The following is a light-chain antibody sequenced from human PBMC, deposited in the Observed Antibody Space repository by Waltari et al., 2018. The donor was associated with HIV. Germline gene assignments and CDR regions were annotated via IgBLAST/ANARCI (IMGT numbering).Light chain of an antibody. CDR1: SSPIGSIS. J-gene: IGLJ1*01. CDR3: GAWDDSLRIYV. CDR2: RSD. Sequence: QSVLTQPPSASGTPGQRVPISCSGSSSPIGSISVYWYQHLPGAAPKLRIYRSDQRPSGVPDRFSGTKSGTYASLTISGLRSEDEGDYYCGAWDDSLRIYVFGTGTKVTVL. V-gene: IGLV1-47*01.